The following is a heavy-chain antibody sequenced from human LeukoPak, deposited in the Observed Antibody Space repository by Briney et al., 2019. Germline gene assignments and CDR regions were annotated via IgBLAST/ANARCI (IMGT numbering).Heavy chain of an antibody. CDR2: ISSSSSYI. Sequence: GGSLRLSCAASGFTFSSYSMNWVRQAPGKGLEWVSSISSSSSYIYYADSVKGRFTISRDNAKNSLYLQMNSLRAEDTAVHYCANSPSRDGYPTGYWGQGTLVTVSS. CDR1: GFTFSSYS. CDR3: ANSPSRDGYPTGY. V-gene: IGHV3-21*01. D-gene: IGHD5-24*01. J-gene: IGHJ4*02.